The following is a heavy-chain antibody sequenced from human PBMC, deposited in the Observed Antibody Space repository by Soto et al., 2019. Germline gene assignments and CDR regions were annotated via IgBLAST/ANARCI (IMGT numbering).Heavy chain of an antibody. Sequence: SETLSLTCAVYGGSFSGYYWSWIRQPPGKGLEWIGEINHSGSTNYNPSLKSRVTMSLDTSKHQFSLRLSSVTAVDTAVYYCARIATTTLGGPIDYWGRGTLVTVSS. CDR1: GGSFSGYY. CDR2: INHSGST. CDR3: ARIATTTLGGPIDY. V-gene: IGHV4-34*01. D-gene: IGHD4-4*01. J-gene: IGHJ4*02.